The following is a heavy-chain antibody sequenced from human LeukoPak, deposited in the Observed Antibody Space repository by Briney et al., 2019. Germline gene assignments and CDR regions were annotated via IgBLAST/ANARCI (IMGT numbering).Heavy chain of an antibody. J-gene: IGHJ4*02. CDR1: GFTFGDYA. V-gene: IGHV3-49*03. CDR3: TRDRGAYNLYDY. CDR2: IRSKAYGETA. Sequence: GGSLRLSCTASGFTFGDYAMGWIRQAPGKGLEWVGFIRSKAYGETADYAASVKGRFTISREDSKAIAYLQMNSLKTEDTAVYHCTRDRGAYNLYDYWGQGTLVTVSS. D-gene: IGHD1-1*01.